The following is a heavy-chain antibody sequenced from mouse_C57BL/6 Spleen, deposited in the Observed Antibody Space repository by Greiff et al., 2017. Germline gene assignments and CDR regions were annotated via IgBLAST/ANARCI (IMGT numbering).Heavy chain of an antibody. CDR3: ASNYYWYFDV. Sequence: EVKLQESGPELVKPGASVKISCKASGYTFTDYYMNWVKQSHGKSLEWIGDINPNNGGTSYNQKFKGKATLTVDKSSSTAYMELRSLTSEDSAVXYCASNYYWYFDVWGTGTTVTVSS. J-gene: IGHJ1*03. D-gene: IGHD1-3*01. V-gene: IGHV1-26*01. CDR2: INPNNGGT. CDR1: GYTFTDYY.